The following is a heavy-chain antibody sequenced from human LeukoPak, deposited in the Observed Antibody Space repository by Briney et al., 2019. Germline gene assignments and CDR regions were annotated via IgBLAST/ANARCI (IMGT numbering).Heavy chain of an antibody. Sequence: PGGSLRLSCAVSVFTVNTNYMRWVPRAPGKGVEWVSIIYCSGNKFYVDPGKGRFTNPRDNSKNTLYLQMSSLRAEDTAVYYCATRSLPGYYHGMDVWGQGTTVTVSS. V-gene: IGHV3-53*01. CDR3: ATRSLPGYYHGMDV. CDR2: IYCSGNK. D-gene: IGHD2-15*01. J-gene: IGHJ6*02. CDR1: VFTVNTNY.